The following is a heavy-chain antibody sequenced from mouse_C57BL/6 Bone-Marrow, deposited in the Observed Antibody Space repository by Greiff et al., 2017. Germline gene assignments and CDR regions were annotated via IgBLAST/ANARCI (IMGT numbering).Heavy chain of an antibody. Sequence: EVQLQESGPELVKPGASVKVSCKASGYAFTSYNMYWVKQSNGKSLEWIGYIDPYNGGTSDNQKFKGKATLTVDKSSSTAYMHLNSLTSEDSAVYYCAREDSWYFDVWGAGTTVTVSS. CDR3: AREDSWYFDV. J-gene: IGHJ1*01. V-gene: IGHV1S135*01. CDR1: GYAFTSYN. CDR2: IDPYNGGT.